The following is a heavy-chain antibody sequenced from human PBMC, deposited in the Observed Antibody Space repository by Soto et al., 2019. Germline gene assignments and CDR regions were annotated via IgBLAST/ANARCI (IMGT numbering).Heavy chain of an antibody. CDR2: IYSGGST. J-gene: IGHJ4*02. Sequence: GGSLRLSCAASGFTVSSNYMSWVRQAPGKGLEWVSVIYSGGSTYYADSVKGRFTISRDNSKNTLYLQMNSLRAEDTAVYYCARSWGSYRPIDYWGPGPLVTVSS. D-gene: IGHD3-16*02. V-gene: IGHV3-66*01. CDR3: ARSWGSYRPIDY. CDR1: GFTVSSNY.